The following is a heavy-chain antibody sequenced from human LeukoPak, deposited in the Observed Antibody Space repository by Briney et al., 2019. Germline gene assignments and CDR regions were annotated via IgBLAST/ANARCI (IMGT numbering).Heavy chain of an antibody. CDR2: IYNSGST. J-gene: IGHJ4*02. CDR3: VRDRELTY. D-gene: IGHD1-26*01. Sequence: PSETLSLTCTVSGGSISFYYWSWIRQPPGKGLEWIGYIYNSGSTNYNPSLKSRVTISVDTSKNQFSLKLTSVTAADTAVYYCVRDRELTYWGQGTLVTVSS. CDR1: GGSISFYY. V-gene: IGHV4-59*01.